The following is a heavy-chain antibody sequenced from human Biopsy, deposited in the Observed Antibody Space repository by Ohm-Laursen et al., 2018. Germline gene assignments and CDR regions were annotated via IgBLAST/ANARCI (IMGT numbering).Heavy chain of an antibody. D-gene: IGHD3-22*01. V-gene: IGHV4-59*12. J-gene: IGHJ3*01. CDR2: IYFTGRT. Sequence: SETLSLTCTVSGGPIDSYYWSWIRQPPGKALEWIGYIYFTGRTSYNPSLKSRVPMSVNTSKKQFSLRLRSVTAADTAMYYCASVVLGPTNDAFDLWGQGTMVVVSS. CDR3: ASVVLGPTNDAFDL. CDR1: GGPIDSYY.